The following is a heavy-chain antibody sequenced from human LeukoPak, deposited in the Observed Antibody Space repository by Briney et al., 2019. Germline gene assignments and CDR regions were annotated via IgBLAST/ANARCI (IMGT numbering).Heavy chain of an antibody. Sequence: PGGSLRLSCAASGFTVSSNYMSWVRQAPGKGLEWVAAIWSDGSNKYYADSVKGRFTISRDNSKNTLYLQMNSLRAEDTAVYYCARDISQQLGPGFDYWGQGTLVTVSS. D-gene: IGHD6-13*01. V-gene: IGHV3-33*08. CDR2: IWSDGSNK. CDR3: ARDISQQLGPGFDY. J-gene: IGHJ4*02. CDR1: GFTVSSNY.